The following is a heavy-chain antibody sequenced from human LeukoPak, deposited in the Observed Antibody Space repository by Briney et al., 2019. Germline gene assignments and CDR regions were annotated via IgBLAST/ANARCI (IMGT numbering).Heavy chain of an antibody. CDR3: AREGRHGELLGY. CDR1: GFTFSSYA. Sequence: GGSLRLSCAASGFTFSSYAMYWVRQAPGKGLEWVSSISSSSSYIYYADSVKGRFTISRDNAKNSLYLQMNSLRAEDTAVYYCAREGRHGELLGYWGQGTLVTVSS. CDR2: ISSSSSYI. J-gene: IGHJ4*02. D-gene: IGHD1-26*01. V-gene: IGHV3-21*01.